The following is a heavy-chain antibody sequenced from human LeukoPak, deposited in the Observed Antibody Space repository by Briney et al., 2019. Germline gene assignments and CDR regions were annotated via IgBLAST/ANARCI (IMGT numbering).Heavy chain of an antibody. D-gene: IGHD6-13*01. V-gene: IGHV1-24*01. J-gene: IGHJ6*01. CDR2: FDPEDGVT. Sequence: ASVKVSCKVSGYTLTELSMHWVRQAPGKGLEWMGGFDPEDGVTIYAQKFQGRVTMTEDTSTDTAYMELSSLRSEDTAVYYCATAPYSSSWSNGLDVWGQGTTVTVSS. CDR1: GYTLTELS. CDR3: ATAPYSSSWSNGLDV.